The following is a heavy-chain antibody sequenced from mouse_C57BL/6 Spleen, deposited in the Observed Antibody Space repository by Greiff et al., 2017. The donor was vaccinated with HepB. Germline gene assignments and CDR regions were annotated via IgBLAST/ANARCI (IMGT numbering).Heavy chain of an antibody. CDR1: GYTFTSYW. CDR3: AREGDIWSPFAY. Sequence: QVQLKQPGTELVKPGASVKLSCKASGYTFTSYWMHWVKQRPGQGLEWIGNINPSNGGTNYNEKFKSKATLTVDKSSSTAYMQLSSRTSEDSAVYYCAREGDIWSPFAYWGQGTLVTVSA. J-gene: IGHJ3*01. CDR2: INPSNGGT. D-gene: IGHD1-1*02. V-gene: IGHV1-53*01.